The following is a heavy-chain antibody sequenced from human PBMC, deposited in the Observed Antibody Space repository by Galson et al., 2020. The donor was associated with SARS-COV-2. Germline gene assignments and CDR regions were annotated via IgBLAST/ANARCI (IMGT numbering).Heavy chain of an antibody. V-gene: IGHV3-15*01. CDR2: IKSKTNGETT. D-gene: IGHD1-26*01. CDR3: LWDHLEAFDF. Sequence: TGGSLRLSCAASGFTFSNAWMSWVRQAPGKGLEWVGRIKSKTNGETTDYAAPLKGRFTISREDSKNTLYLQMNSLKNEDTAWYYCLWDHLEAFDFWGQGTMVTVSS. J-gene: IGHJ3*01. CDR1: GFTFSNAW.